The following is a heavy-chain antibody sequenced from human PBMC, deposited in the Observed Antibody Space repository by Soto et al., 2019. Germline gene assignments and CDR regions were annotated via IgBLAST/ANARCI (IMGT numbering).Heavy chain of an antibody. J-gene: IGHJ2*01. Sequence: GKGLEWIGEINHSGSTNYNPSLKSRSTISVDTSTNQFSLQLSYMTAADTAVYYCARCVYDFFFQAEDGIRDTVPVSAFLLNRSSDL. D-gene: IGHD3-3*01. CDR2: INHSGST. CDR3: ARCVYDFFFQAEDGIRDTVPVSAFLLNRSSDL. V-gene: IGHV4-34*01.